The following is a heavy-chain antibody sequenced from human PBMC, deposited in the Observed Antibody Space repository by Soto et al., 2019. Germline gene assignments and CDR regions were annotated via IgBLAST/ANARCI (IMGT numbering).Heavy chain of an antibody. D-gene: IGHD6-6*01. CDR3: ARHVKNGSSSPRPAGYYYYGMDV. CDR2: IYYSGST. Sequence: SETLSLTCTVSGGSISSGGYYWSWIRQHPGKGLEWIGYIYYSGSTYYNPSLKSRVTISVDTSKNQFSLKLSSVTAADTAVYYCARHVKNGSSSPRPAGYYYYGMDVWGQGTTVTVSS. J-gene: IGHJ6*02. V-gene: IGHV4-39*01. CDR1: GGSISSGGYY.